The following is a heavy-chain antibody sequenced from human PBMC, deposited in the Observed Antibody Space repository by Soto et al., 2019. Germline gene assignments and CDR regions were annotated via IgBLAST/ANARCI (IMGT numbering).Heavy chain of an antibody. CDR2: ISYDGSNK. V-gene: IGHV3-30*18. D-gene: IGHD5-12*01. J-gene: IGHJ4*02. CDR3: AKDHSGYDPRGY. CDR1: GFTFSSYG. Sequence: QVQLVESGGGVVQPGRSLRLSCAASGFTFSSYGMHWVRQAPGKGLEWVAVISYDGSNKYYADSVKGRFTISRDNSKNTLYLQMNSLRAGDTAVYYCAKDHSGYDPRGYWGQGTLVTVSS.